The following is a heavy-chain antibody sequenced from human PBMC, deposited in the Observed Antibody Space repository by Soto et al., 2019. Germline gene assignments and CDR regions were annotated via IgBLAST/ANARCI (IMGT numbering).Heavy chain of an antibody. D-gene: IGHD5-18*01. J-gene: IGHJ4*02. CDR2: INVNNDNT. CDR3: ARSSFTAVDY. CDR1: GYTFTSHT. Sequence: QVQLVQSGTEVKKPGASVKISCKASGYTFTSHTIHWVRQAPVQRLERMAGINVNNDNTKYSHKFQGRVTLTIDTSASTVYMNLSSMRSEDTSVYYCARSSFTAVDYWGQGTLVSVSS. V-gene: IGHV1-3*01.